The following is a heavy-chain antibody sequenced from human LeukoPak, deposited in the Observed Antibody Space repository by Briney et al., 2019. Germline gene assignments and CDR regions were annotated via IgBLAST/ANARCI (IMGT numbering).Heavy chain of an antibody. D-gene: IGHD3-22*01. J-gene: IGHJ4*02. CDR1: GYTFTGYY. Sequence: ASVKVSCKGSGYTFTGYYMHWVRQAPGQGLEWMGRINPNSGGTNYAQKFQGRVTMTRDTSISTAYMELSRLRSDDTAVYYCARDWDYYYDSSGYLDSWGQGTLVTVSS. CDR2: INPNSGGT. CDR3: ARDWDYYYDSSGYLDS. V-gene: IGHV1-2*06.